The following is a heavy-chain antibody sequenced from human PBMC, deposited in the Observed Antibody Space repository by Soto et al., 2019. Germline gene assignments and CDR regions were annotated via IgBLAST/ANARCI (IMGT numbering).Heavy chain of an antibody. CDR1: GFTVCNAW. CDR3: TILARGTPGYYYYHGMEV. J-gene: IGHJ6*01. D-gene: IGHD3-10*01. Sequence: GSLRLGCAASGFTVCNAWMTWVLQAPGKGLEWVGRIKSKTDGGTTDYAAPVKGRFTISRHDSKDTPYLQMNSLKTEDPAVYYCTILARGTPGYYYYHGMEVRGQGTT. V-gene: IGHV3-15*01. CDR2: IKSKTDGGTT.